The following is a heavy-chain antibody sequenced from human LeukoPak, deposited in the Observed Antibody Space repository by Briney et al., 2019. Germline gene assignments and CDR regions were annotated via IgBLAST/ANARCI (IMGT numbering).Heavy chain of an antibody. V-gene: IGHV4-34*01. CDR3: ATPRGYGPLYGMDV. J-gene: IGHJ6*02. CDR1: GGPFSGYY. D-gene: IGHD5-18*01. CDR2: INHSGST. Sequence: SETLSLTCAVYGGPFSGYYWSWIRQPPGKGLEWIGEINHSGSTNYNPSLKSRVTISVDTSKNQFSLKLSSVTAADTAVYYCATPRGYGPLYGMDVWGQGTTVTVSS.